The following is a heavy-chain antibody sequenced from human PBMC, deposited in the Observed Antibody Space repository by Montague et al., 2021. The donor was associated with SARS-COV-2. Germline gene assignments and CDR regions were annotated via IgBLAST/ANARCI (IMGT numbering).Heavy chain of an antibody. CDR1: GDSVSRNSAA. V-gene: IGHV6-1*01. J-gene: IGHJ4*02. CDR2: TYYRSKWYN. CDR3: ARTSASSDY. D-gene: IGHD1-26*01. Sequence: SAISGDSVSRNSAAWNWIRQSPSRGLEWLGRTYYRSKWYNDYAVSVKSRITINPDTSKNQISLQLNSVTPEDTAVYYYARTSASSDYWGQGTLVTVSS.